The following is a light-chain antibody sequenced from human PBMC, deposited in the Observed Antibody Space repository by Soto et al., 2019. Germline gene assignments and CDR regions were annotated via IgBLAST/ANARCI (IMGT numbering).Light chain of an antibody. CDR3: QQYGSSPRT. Sequence: TVMTHSPATLSVSPGEIATLSFRASQSVSNNYLAWYQQKPGQAPRLLIYGASNRATGIPDRFSGSGSGTDFTLTISRLEPEDFAVYYCQQYGSSPRTFGQGTKVDIK. J-gene: IGKJ1*01. V-gene: IGKV3-20*01. CDR1: QSVSNNY. CDR2: GAS.